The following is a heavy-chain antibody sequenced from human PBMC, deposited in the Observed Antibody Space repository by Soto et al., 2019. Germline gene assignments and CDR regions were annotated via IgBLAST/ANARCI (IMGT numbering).Heavy chain of an antibody. Sequence: EVQLVESGGGLVQPGGSLRLSCAASGFTFSSYWMSWVRQAPGKGLEWVANIKQDGSEKYYVDSVKGRFTISRDNAKNSLYLQMNSLRAGDTAVYYCARDPNIVATMGSIYYYSGMDVWGQGTTVTVSS. J-gene: IGHJ6*02. V-gene: IGHV3-7*01. CDR1: GFTFSSYW. D-gene: IGHD5-12*01. CDR2: IKQDGSEK. CDR3: ARDPNIVATMGSIYYYSGMDV.